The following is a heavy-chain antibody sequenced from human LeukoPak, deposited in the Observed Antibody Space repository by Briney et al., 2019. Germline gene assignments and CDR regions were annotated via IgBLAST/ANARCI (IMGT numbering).Heavy chain of an antibody. J-gene: IGHJ5*02. Sequence: SETLSLTCAVYGGSFSGYYWSWIRQPPGKGLEWIGEINHSGSTNYNPSLKSRVTISVDTSKNQFSLKLSSVTAADTAVYYCARGDYGDYRGWFDPWGQGTLVTVSS. CDR1: GGSFSGYY. CDR3: ARGDYGDYRGWFDP. D-gene: IGHD4-17*01. CDR2: INHSGST. V-gene: IGHV4-34*01.